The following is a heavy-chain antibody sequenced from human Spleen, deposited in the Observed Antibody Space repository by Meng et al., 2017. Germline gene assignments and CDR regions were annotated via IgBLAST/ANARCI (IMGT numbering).Heavy chain of an antibody. CDR2: ISSSGSTI. CDR1: GFTFSSYE. Sequence: GESLKISCAASGFTFSSYEMNWVRQAPGKGLEWVSYISSSGSTIYYADSVKGRFTISRDNAKNSLYLQMNSLRAEDTAVYHCARDFFNYYDSSGYLFSNDAFDIWGQGTMVTVSS. CDR3: ARDFFNYYDSSGYLFSNDAFDI. D-gene: IGHD3-22*01. J-gene: IGHJ3*02. V-gene: IGHV3-48*03.